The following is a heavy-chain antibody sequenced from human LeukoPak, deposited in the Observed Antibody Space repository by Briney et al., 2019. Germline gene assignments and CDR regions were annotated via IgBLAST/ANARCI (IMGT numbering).Heavy chain of an antibody. J-gene: IGHJ4*02. CDR2: IYYSGST. V-gene: IGHV4-59*01. D-gene: IGHD5-24*01. CDR3: ARHEMATIGY. CDR1: GGSISSYY. Sequence: SETLSLTCTVSGGSISSYYWSWIRQPPGKGLEWIGYIYYSGSTNYNPSLKSRVTISVDTSKNQFSLKLSSVTAADTAVYYCARHEMATIGYWGQGTLVTVSS.